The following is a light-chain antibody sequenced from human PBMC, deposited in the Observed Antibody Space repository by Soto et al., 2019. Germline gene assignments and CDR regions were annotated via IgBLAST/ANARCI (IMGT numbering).Light chain of an antibody. CDR1: SSDVGSYNL. CDR2: GVS. J-gene: IGLJ1*01. Sequence: QSVLTQPASVSGSPGQSITISCTGTSSDVGSYNLVSWYQQHPGKAPKLMIYGVSKRPPGVSNRFSGSKSGNTASLTISGLQAEDEADYYCSSFSSTRTYVFGAGTKLTVL. V-gene: IGLV2-14*02. CDR3: SSFSSTRTYV.